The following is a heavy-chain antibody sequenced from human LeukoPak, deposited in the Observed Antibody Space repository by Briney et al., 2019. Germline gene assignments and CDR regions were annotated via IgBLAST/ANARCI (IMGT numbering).Heavy chain of an antibody. CDR3: ARSAWVDCFDY. J-gene: IGHJ4*02. Sequence: GGSLRLSCAASGFTFSSYWMHLVRQAPGKGLVWVSRINSDGSTTSYADSVKGRFTISRDNAKTTLYLQMNSRRAEDTAVYYCARSAWVDCFDYWGQGTLVTVSS. V-gene: IGHV3-74*01. CDR1: GFTFSSYW. D-gene: IGHD2-15*01. CDR2: INSDGSTT.